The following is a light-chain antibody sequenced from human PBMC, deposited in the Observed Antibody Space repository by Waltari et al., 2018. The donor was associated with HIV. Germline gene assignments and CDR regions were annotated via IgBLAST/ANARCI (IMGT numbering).Light chain of an antibody. CDR3: QVWDSSSIQWV. CDR2: YDD. V-gene: IGLV3-21*04. Sequence: VVTQPPSVSVAPGETARITCAGDNVGDENVHWNQPKPVQAPILVMFYDDNRPSGIPERFAGSKSGNTATLTISRVEAGDEADYYCQVWDSSSIQWVFGGGTKLTVL. J-gene: IGLJ3*02. CDR1: NVGDEN.